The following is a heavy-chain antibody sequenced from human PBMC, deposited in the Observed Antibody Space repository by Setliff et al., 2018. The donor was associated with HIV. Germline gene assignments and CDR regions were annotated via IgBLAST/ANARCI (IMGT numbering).Heavy chain of an antibody. CDR3: ARRVLTSSDYFDY. D-gene: IGHD3-3*01. CDR2: IDWDDDT. V-gene: IGHV2-70*11. CDR1: GFSLGTTGMC. Sequence: SGPTLVNPTPPLTLTCTVSGFSLGTTGMCVSWIRQPPGKALEWLARIDWDDDTHYNASLKTRLTVSKDTSKNQVVLSLANMDPVDTATYYCARRVLTSSDYFDYWGQGALVTVSS. J-gene: IGHJ4*02.